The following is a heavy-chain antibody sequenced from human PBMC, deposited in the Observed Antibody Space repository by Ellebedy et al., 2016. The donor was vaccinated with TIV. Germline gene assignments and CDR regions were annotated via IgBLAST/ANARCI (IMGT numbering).Heavy chain of an antibody. D-gene: IGHD5-12*01. CDR3: ARLMGLRSPPALVFDY. Sequence: MPSETLSLTCTVSGGSISSGGYYWSWIRQHPGKGLEWIGYIYYSGSTYYNPSLKSRVTISVDTSKNQFSLKLSSVTAADTAVYYCARLMGLRSPPALVFDYWGQGTLVTVSS. V-gene: IGHV4-31*03. CDR2: IYYSGST. J-gene: IGHJ4*02. CDR1: GGSISSGGYY.